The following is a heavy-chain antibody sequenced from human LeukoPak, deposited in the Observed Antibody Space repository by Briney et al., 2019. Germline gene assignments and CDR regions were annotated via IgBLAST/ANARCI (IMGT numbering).Heavy chain of an antibody. CDR1: RFTFSSYA. J-gene: IGHJ2*01. Sequence: AGGSLRLSCAASRFTFSSYAMSWVRQAPGKGLEWVSTISGRGDSTYYADSVKGRFTISRDNSRNTLYLQMNTLRAEDTAVYYCAKAIAAPVWYLDLWGRGTLVTVSS. CDR3: AKAIAAPVWYLDL. CDR2: ISGRGDST. D-gene: IGHD6-13*01. V-gene: IGHV3-23*01.